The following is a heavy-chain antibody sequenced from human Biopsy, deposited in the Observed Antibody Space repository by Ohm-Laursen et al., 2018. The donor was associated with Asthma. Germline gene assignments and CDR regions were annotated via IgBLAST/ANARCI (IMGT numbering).Heavy chain of an antibody. CDR3: PKDFRGIAVAGDRGFDY. Sequence: GSLRLSCAASGLTFSSSAMSWVRQAPGKGLERVSAITGSGGTTYYADSERGRFTISRDNSKSTLFLQMDSLSAEDTAVYYCPKDFRGIAVAGDRGFDYWGQGTLVTVSS. CDR1: GLTFSSSA. J-gene: IGHJ4*02. V-gene: IGHV3-23*01. CDR2: ITGSGGTT. D-gene: IGHD6-19*01.